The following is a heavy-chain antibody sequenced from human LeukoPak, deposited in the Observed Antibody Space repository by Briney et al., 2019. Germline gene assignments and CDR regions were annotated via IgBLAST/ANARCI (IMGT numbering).Heavy chain of an antibody. D-gene: IGHD6-19*01. CDR3: SRLDYRFGGWFFDY. CDR1: GYSFTGHW. V-gene: IGHV5-51*01. Sequence: GESLKISCKGSGYSFTGHWIGWVRQMPGKGLEWMGIIYPGDSDTKYSPSFQGQVTLSADKSITTAYLQWNSLKASDTAIYYCSRLDYRFGGWFFDYWGQGTLVTVSS. CDR2: IYPGDSDT. J-gene: IGHJ4*02.